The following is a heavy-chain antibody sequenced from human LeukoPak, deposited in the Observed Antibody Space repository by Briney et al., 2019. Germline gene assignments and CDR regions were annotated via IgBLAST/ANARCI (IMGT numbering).Heavy chain of an antibody. CDR1: GFTFDDYG. J-gene: IGHJ4*02. Sequence: GGSLRLSCAASGFTFDDYGMSWVRQAPGKGLEWVSGINWNGGSTGYADSVKGRFTISRDNAKNSLYLQMNSLRAGDTALYYCARSLAAAGPYKYYFDYWGQGTLVTVSS. V-gene: IGHV3-20*04. CDR2: INWNGGST. CDR3: ARSLAAAGPYKYYFDY. D-gene: IGHD6-13*01.